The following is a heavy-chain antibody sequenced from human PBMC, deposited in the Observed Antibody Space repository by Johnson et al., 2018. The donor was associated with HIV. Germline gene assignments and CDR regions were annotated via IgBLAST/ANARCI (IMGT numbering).Heavy chain of an antibody. Sequence: VQLVESGEGVVRPGGSLRLSCAASGFTFDDYGMTWVRQAPGKGLEWVSGINWNGNARGYADSVKGRFTISRDNAKNSLYLQMNSLRGEDTALYYCTRGGYCSCGSCYIGNAFDIWGQGTMVTVSS. D-gene: IGHD2-15*01. J-gene: IGHJ3*02. CDR2: INWNGNAR. CDR1: GFTFDDYG. V-gene: IGHV3-20*04. CDR3: TRGGYCSCGSCYIGNAFDI.